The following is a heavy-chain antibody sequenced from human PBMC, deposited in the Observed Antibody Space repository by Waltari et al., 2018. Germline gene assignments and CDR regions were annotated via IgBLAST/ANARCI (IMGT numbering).Heavy chain of an antibody. CDR2: IWFDGSDK. CDR1: GFTFSHLG. Sequence: QVNLVESGGGVVQPGGFLRLSCANSGFTFSHLGMHWVRQAPGKGLEGVALIWFDGSDKFYADSVRGRFTISRDNSARTLYLDMDSLRLDDTAMYYCAKDAFGNTYLDFWGQGTLVTVSS. V-gene: IGHV3-30*02. CDR3: AKDAFGNTYLDF. D-gene: IGHD2-2*02. J-gene: IGHJ4*02.